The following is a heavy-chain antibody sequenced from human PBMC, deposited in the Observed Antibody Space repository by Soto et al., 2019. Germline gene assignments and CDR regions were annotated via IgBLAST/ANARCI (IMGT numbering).Heavy chain of an antibody. Sequence: SETLSLTCTVSGGSISSYYWSWIRQPPGKGLERIGYIYHSGSTIYNPSLKSRVTISVDKSKNQFSLKLSSVTAADTAVYYCARDQLEGNWFDPWGQGTLVTVSS. CDR2: IYHSGST. CDR3: ARDQLEGNWFDP. D-gene: IGHD1-1*01. CDR1: GGSISSYY. V-gene: IGHV4-59*12. J-gene: IGHJ5*02.